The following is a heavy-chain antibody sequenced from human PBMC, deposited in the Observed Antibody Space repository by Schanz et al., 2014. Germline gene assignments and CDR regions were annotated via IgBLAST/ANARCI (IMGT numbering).Heavy chain of an antibody. CDR1: RYTFNTYG. CDR2: INVGNGNM. Sequence: QGQLVQSGPEVKEPGASVKVSCEASRYTFNTYGLNWVRQAPGQGLEWMGWINVGNGNMKYSQKFQGRVTITRDTSASTAYMELTSLRSEDTAVYYCARAFGGYDPAGALDYWGQGTLVTVSS. V-gene: IGHV1-18*01. D-gene: IGHD5-12*01. CDR3: ARAFGGYDPAGALDY. J-gene: IGHJ4*02.